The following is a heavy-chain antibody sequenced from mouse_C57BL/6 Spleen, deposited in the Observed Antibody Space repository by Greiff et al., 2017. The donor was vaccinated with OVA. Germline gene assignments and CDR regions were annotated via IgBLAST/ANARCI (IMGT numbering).Heavy chain of an antibody. J-gene: IGHJ4*01. CDR1: GYAFSSSW. V-gene: IGHV1-82*01. Sequence: VQLQQSGPELVKPGASVTISCKASGYAFSSSWMNWVKQRPGKGLEWIGRIYPGDGDTNYNGKFKGKATLTADKSSSTAYMQLSSLTSEDSAVYCCARWLLPYYYAMDYWGQGTSVTVSS. CDR2: IYPGDGDT. CDR3: ARWLLPYYYAMDY. D-gene: IGHD2-3*01.